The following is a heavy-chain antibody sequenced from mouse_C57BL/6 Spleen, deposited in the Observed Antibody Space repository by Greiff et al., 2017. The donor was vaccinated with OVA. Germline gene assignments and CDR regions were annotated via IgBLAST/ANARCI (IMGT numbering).Heavy chain of an antibody. Sequence: EVKLMESGGGLVQSGRSLRLSCATSGFTFSDFYMEWVRQAPGKGLEWIAASRNKANDYTTEYSASVKGRFIVSIDTSQSILYLQMNALRAEDTAIYYCARDAYYYGHFDYWGQGTTLTVSS. CDR2: SRNKANDYTT. CDR1: GFTFSDFY. V-gene: IGHV7-1*01. CDR3: ARDAYYYGHFDY. D-gene: IGHD1-1*01. J-gene: IGHJ2*01.